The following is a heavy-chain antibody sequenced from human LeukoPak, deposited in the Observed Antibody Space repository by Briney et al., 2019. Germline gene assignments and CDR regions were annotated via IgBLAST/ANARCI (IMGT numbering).Heavy chain of an antibody. CDR3: ARDNRVPSPTMALDY. V-gene: IGHV3-21*01. CDR1: GFTFSSYS. D-gene: IGHD4/OR15-4a*01. J-gene: IGHJ4*02. Sequence: PGGSLRLSCAASGFTFSSYSMNWVRQAPGKGLEWVSSISSSSSYIYYADSVKGRFTISRDNAKNSLYLQMNSLRAEDTAVYYCARDNRVPSPTMALDYWGQGTLVTVSS. CDR2: ISSSSSYI.